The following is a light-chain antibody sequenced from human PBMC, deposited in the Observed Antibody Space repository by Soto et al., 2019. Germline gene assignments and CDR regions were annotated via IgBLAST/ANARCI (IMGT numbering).Light chain of an antibody. V-gene: IGLV2-14*01. J-gene: IGLJ3*02. Sequence: QSALTQPASVSGSPIQSITISCTGTSSDVGDGDFVSWYQQRPGNAPKLMIYKVSNRPSGVSNRFSGSKSGNTASLTISGLQAEDEADYYCCSYTRSYTWVFGGGTQLTVL. CDR1: SSDVGDGDF. CDR2: KVS. CDR3: CSYTRSYTWV.